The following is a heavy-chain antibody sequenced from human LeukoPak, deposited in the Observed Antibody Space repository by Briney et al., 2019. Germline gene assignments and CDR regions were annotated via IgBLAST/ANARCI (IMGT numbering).Heavy chain of an antibody. V-gene: IGHV1-18*01. CDR3: ARARRRLFPFDY. Sequence: ASVKVSCKASGYTFTSYDINWVRQATGQGLEWMGWMNPNSGNTNYAQNLQGRVTMTTDTSTSTAYMEVRSLRSDDTAVYYCARARRRLFPFDYWGQGTLVTVSS. D-gene: IGHD3-22*01. J-gene: IGHJ4*02. CDR2: MNPNSGNT. CDR1: GYTFTSYD.